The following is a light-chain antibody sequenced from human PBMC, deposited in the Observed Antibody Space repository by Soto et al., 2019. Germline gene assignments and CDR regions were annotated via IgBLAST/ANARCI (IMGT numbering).Light chain of an antibody. CDR2: DAS. Sequence: DLQMTQSPATLSASVGYRVTITCRASQSISTWLAWYQHKPGKAPNLLIYDASTLMSGVPSRFSGSGSGTEFTLTISSLQPGDFATYYCQQSETYPLTFGQGTRLEIK. CDR3: QQSETYPLT. V-gene: IGKV1-5*01. J-gene: IGKJ5*01. CDR1: QSISTW.